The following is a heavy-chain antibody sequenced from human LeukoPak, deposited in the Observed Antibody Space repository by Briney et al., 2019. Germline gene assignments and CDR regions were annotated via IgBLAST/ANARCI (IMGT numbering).Heavy chain of an antibody. CDR3: ARHVVRFGDRDY. V-gene: IGHV4-38-2*01. D-gene: IGHD3-10*01. J-gene: IGHJ4*02. CDR2: IYHSGST. CDR1: GYSISSGYY. Sequence: SETLSLTCAVSGYSISSGYYWGWIRQPPGKGLEWIGSIYHSGSTYYNPSLKSRVTISVDTSKNQFSLKLSSVTAADTAVYYCARHVVRFGDRDYGGQGTLVTVSS.